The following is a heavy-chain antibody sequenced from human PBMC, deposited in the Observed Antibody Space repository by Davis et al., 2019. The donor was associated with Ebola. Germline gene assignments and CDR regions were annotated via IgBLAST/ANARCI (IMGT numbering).Heavy chain of an antibody. CDR1: GFTFSSYS. J-gene: IGHJ5*02. D-gene: IGHD2-2*01. CDR2: ISSSSSTI. V-gene: IGHV3-48*02. Sequence: GGSLRLSCAASGFTFSSYSMNWVRQAPGKGLEWVSSISSSSSTIYYADSVKGRFTISRDNAKNSLYLQMNSLRDEDTAVYYCARTGIVVVPAELRFDPWGQGTLVTVSS. CDR3: ARTGIVVVPAELRFDP.